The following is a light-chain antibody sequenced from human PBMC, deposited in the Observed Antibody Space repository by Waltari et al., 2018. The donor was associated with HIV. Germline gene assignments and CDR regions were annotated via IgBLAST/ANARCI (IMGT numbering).Light chain of an antibody. CDR3: AAWDDNLSGWV. CDR1: SSNIGSNY. CDR2: RNN. V-gene: IGLV1-47*01. Sequence: QSVLTPPPSASGTPGQSVTISCSGSSSNIGSNYVYWYQQPPGTAPKLLIYRNNQRPSGVPDRFSGFKSGTSASLAISGLRSEDEADYYCAAWDDNLSGWVFGGGSKLTIL. J-gene: IGLJ3*02.